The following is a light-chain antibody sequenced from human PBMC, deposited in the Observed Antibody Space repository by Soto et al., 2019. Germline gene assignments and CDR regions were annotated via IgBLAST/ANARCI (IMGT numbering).Light chain of an antibody. CDR1: SSNIEENS. CDR2: KDY. Sequence: QSVLTQPPSASGTPGQRVVISCSGSSSNIEENSVTWYQRLPGTAPRVLIYKDYQRPSGVPDRFSGSKSGTSASLAISGLQAEDEADYYCTAWDDSLNAWLFGGGTKVTVL. V-gene: IGLV1-44*01. J-gene: IGLJ3*02. CDR3: TAWDDSLNAWL.